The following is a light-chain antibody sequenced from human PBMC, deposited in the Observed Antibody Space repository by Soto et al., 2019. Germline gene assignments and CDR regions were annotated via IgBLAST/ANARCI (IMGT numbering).Light chain of an antibody. CDR2: DVS. Sequence: DIQMTQSPSTLSASVGDRVTITCRASQTLRTWLAWYQQKPGKAPKLLIYDVSILQSGVPSRSSGSGSGTEFTLTISSLQPDDFATYYCQQYNGYPLTFGGGTKVDFK. J-gene: IGKJ4*01. V-gene: IGKV1-5*01. CDR3: QQYNGYPLT. CDR1: QTLRTW.